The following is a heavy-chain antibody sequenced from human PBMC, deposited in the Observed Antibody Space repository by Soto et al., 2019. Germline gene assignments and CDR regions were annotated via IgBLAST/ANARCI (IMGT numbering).Heavy chain of an antibody. CDR2: FDPEDGET. Sequence: GASVKVSCKVSGYTLTELSLHWVRQAPGKGLEWVGGFDPEDGETIYAQKFQGRVTMTEDTSTDTAYMELSSLRSEDTAVYYCATRWGDYDYGTNNWFDPWGQGTLVTVSS. J-gene: IGHJ5*02. V-gene: IGHV1-24*01. D-gene: IGHD5-12*01. CDR3: ATRWGDYDYGTNNWFDP. CDR1: GYTLTELS.